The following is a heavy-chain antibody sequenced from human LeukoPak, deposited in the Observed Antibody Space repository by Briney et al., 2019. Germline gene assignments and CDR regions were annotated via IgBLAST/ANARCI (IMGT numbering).Heavy chain of an antibody. J-gene: IGHJ4*02. Sequence: ASVKVSCKASGYTFTSYGISWVRQAPGQGLEWMRWISAYNGNTDYAQKLQGRVTMTTDTSTSTAYTELRSLRSDDTAVYYCARVTQTDYDFDYWGQGTLVTVSS. CDR2: ISAYNGNT. CDR3: ARVTQTDYDFDY. D-gene: IGHD4-17*01. CDR1: GYTFTSYG. V-gene: IGHV1-18*01.